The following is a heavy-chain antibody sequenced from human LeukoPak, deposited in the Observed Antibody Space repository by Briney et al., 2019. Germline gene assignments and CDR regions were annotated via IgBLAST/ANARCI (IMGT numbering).Heavy chain of an antibody. CDR1: GDSISSGDYY. CDR2: IYYSGST. D-gene: IGHD3-9*01. J-gene: IGHJ5*02. V-gene: IGHV4-61*10. CDR3: ARASDWLPRLIGWFDP. Sequence: SETLSLTCTVSGDSISSGDYYWSWIRQPAGKGLEWIGYIYYSGSTNYNPSLKSRVTISVDTSKNQFSLKLSSVTAADTAVYYCARASDWLPRLIGWFDPWGQGTLVTVSS.